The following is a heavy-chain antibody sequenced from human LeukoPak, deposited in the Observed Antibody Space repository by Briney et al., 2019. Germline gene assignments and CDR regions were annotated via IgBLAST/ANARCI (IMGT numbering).Heavy chain of an antibody. Sequence: GESLKISCKGSGYSFTSYWIGWVRQMPGKGLGWMGIIYPGDSDTRYSPSFQGQVTISADKSISTAYLQWSSLKASDTAMYYCTRHHIAVADTGWFDPWGQGTLVTVSS. CDR2: IYPGDSDT. V-gene: IGHV5-51*01. D-gene: IGHD6-19*01. J-gene: IGHJ5*02. CDR1: GYSFTSYW. CDR3: TRHHIAVADTGWFDP.